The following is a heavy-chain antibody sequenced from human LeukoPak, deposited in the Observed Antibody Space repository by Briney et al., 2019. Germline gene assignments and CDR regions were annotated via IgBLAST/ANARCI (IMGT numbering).Heavy chain of an antibody. CDR2: IYHSGST. V-gene: IGHV4-4*02. D-gene: IGHD4-17*01. J-gene: IGHJ5*02. CDR1: GGSISSSNW. Sequence: SGTLSLTCAVSGGSISSSNWWSWVRQPPGKGLEWIGEIYHSGSTNYNPSLKSRVTISVDKSKNQFSLKLSSVTAADTAVYYCARDGYGDYEGMKNNWFDPWGQGTLVTVSS. CDR3: ARDGYGDYEGMKNNWFDP.